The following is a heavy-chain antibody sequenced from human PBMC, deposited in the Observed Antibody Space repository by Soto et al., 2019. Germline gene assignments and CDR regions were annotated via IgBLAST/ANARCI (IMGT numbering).Heavy chain of an antibody. Sequence: GGSLRLSCAASGFNFETYSMSWVRQAPGKGLEWVSSITTTSTYIYYADLVKGRFTVSRDNAQNSLFLQLDSLRADDTAVYYCARDLYGDYDDDYWGPGTLVTVSS. CDR1: GFNFETYS. J-gene: IGHJ4*02. D-gene: IGHD4-17*01. CDR3: ARDLYGDYDDDY. V-gene: IGHV3-21*01. CDR2: ITTTSTYI.